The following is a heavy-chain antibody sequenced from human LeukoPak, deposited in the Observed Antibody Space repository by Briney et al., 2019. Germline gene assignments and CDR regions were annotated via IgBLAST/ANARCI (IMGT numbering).Heavy chain of an antibody. CDR1: GYTFTSYY. Sequence: GASVKVSCKASGYTFTSYYMHWVRQAPGLGLEWMGWINPNNGGTNYAQKFQGRVTMTRDTSISTAYMELSRLRSDDTAVYYCARFRLTWEPRPGNWFDPWGQGTLVTVAS. J-gene: IGHJ5*02. V-gene: IGHV1-2*02. D-gene: IGHD1-26*01. CDR3: ARFRLTWEPRPGNWFDP. CDR2: INPNNGGT.